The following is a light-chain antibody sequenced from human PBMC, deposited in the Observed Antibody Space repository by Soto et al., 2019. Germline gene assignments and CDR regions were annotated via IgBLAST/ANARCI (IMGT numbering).Light chain of an antibody. Sequence: DIQMTQSPSSLSASVGDRVTITCRASQNINRYLNWYQQKPGKAPELLIHSASSLQSGVPSGFSGTGSGTDFTLTISSLQPEDSATCYCQQTYSTPGTFGQGTKVEIK. CDR3: QQTYSTPGT. CDR2: SAS. J-gene: IGKJ1*01. CDR1: QNINRY. V-gene: IGKV1-39*01.